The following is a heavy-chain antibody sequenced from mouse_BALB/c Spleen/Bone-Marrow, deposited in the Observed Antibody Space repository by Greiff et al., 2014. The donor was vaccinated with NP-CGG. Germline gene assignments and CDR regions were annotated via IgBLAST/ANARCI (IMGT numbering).Heavy chain of an antibody. J-gene: IGHJ3*01. D-gene: IGHD2-1*01. V-gene: IGHV1S135*01. Sequence: EVKLMESGPELVKPGASVKVSCKASGYAFTTYNMYWVKQSHGKSLEWIGYIDPYNYGTTYNQKFKGKATLTVDKSSSTAYMHLNSLTSEDSAVYYCARGGNYPWFAYWGQGTLVTVSA. CDR3: ARGGNYPWFAY. CDR1: GYAFTTYN. CDR2: IDPYNYGT.